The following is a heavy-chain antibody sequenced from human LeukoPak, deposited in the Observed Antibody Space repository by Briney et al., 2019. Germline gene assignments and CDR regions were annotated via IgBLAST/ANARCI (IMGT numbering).Heavy chain of an antibody. D-gene: IGHD3-22*01. Sequence: SVKVSCKASGGTFSSYAISWVRQAPGQGLEWMGRIIPIFGIANYAQKFQGRVTITAGKSTSTAYMELSSLRSEDTAVYYCARGRIYYDSSGYYDVFDIWAKGKMVTVSS. CDR1: GGTFSSYA. CDR3: ARGRIYYDSSGYYDVFDI. CDR2: IIPIFGIA. V-gene: IGHV1-69*04. J-gene: IGHJ3*02.